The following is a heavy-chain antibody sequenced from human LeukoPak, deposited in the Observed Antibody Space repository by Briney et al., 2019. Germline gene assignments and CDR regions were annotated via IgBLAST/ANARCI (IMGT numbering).Heavy chain of an antibody. V-gene: IGHV3-74*01. Sequence: PGGSPRLSCAASGFTFSSYWMDWVRQAPGKGLVWVSRIKTDGSSTSYADSVKGRFTISRDNAKNTLYMQMNSLRAEDTAVYYCARERSSGWSDYWGQGTLVTVSS. J-gene: IGHJ4*02. D-gene: IGHD6-19*01. CDR3: ARERSSGWSDY. CDR1: GFTFSSYW. CDR2: IKTDGSST.